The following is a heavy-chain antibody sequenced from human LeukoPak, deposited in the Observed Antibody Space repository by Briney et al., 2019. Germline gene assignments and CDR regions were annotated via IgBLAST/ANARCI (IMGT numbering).Heavy chain of an antibody. J-gene: IGHJ6*03. CDR2: MNPNSGNT. V-gene: IGHV1-8*01. Sequence: ASVKVSCKASGYTFTSYDINWVRQATGQGLEWMGWMNPNSGNTGYAQKFQGRVTMTRSTSISTAYMELSSLRSEDTAVYYCARVAGGHYYYYYYMDVWGKGTTVTVSS. D-gene: IGHD3-16*01. CDR1: GYTFTSYD. CDR3: ARVAGGHYYYYYYMDV.